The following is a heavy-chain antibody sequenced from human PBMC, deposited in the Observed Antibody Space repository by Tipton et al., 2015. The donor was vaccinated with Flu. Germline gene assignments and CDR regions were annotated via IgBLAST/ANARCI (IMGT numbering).Heavy chain of an antibody. CDR1: GGSFSGYY. V-gene: IGHV4-34*01. CDR2: FNHSGST. Sequence: TLSLTCAVYGGSFSGYYWSWIRQPPGKGLEWIGEFNHSGSTNYNPSLKSRVTISVDTSKNQFSLKLSSVTAADTAVYYCARVTELLWFGEARGWFDPWGQGTLVTVSS. J-gene: IGHJ5*02. D-gene: IGHD3-10*01. CDR3: ARVTELLWFGEARGWFDP.